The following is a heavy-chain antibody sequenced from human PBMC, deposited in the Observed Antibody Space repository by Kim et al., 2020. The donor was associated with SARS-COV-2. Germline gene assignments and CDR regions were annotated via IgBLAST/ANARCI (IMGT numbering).Heavy chain of an antibody. D-gene: IGHD6-13*01. Sequence: SETLSLTCTVSGYSISSGYYWGWIRQPPGKGLEWIGSIYHSGSTYYNPSLKSRVTISVDTSKNQFSLKLSSVTAADTAVYYCATRRIAAAGFDYWGQGTL. J-gene: IGHJ4*02. CDR3: ATRRIAAAGFDY. V-gene: IGHV4-38-2*02. CDR2: IYHSGST. CDR1: GYSISSGYY.